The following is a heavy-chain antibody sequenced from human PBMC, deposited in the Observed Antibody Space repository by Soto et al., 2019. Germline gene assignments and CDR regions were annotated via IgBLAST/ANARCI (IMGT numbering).Heavy chain of an antibody. CDR2: INAGNGNT. D-gene: IGHD2-21*02. CDR3: ATQGPVPTAGPTHVLTAVYFDS. Sequence: QVQLVQSGAEVKKPGASVKVSCKASGYTFTSYAMHWVRQAPGQRLERMVWINAGNGNTKSSQKIQGRGTITRDTSARTDYMELSSLSCDDPAVYYCATQGPVPTAGPTHVLTAVYFDSWGQGTLVTVSS. CDR1: GYTFTSYA. J-gene: IGHJ4*02. V-gene: IGHV1-3*01.